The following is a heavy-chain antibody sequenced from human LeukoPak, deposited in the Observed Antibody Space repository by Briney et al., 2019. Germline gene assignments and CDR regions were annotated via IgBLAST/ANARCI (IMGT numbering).Heavy chain of an antibody. CDR1: GGSISSSVYY. CDR3: ARLGLFQYSSRPYGMDV. Sequence: SETLSLTCTVSGGSISSSVYYWGWIRQPPGKGLDWIGSIYYSGSTYYNPSLKSRVTISVDTSKNQFSLKLSSVTAADTAVYYCARLGLFQYSSRPYGMDVWGQGTTVTVSS. D-gene: IGHD6-13*01. CDR2: IYYSGST. V-gene: IGHV4-39*07. J-gene: IGHJ6*02.